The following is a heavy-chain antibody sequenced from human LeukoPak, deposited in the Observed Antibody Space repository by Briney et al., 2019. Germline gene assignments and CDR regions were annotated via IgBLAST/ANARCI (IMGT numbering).Heavy chain of an antibody. V-gene: IGHV3-48*02. D-gene: IGHD3-9*01. CDR2: ISSSSSAI. J-gene: IGHJ4*02. CDR1: GFTFSSYT. Sequence: PGGSLRLSCAASGFTFSSYTMNWVRQAPGKGLEWVSSISSSSSAIYYAASVKGRFTISRDKAKNSLYLQMNSLRDEDTAVYYCARGALRYSDYWGQGTLVTVSS. CDR3: ARGALRYSDY.